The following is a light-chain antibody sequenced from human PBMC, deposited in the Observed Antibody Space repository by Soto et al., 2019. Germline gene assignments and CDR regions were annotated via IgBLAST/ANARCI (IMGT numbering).Light chain of an antibody. Sequence: DIQMTQSPSSLSASVGDRVTITCQAGQDISNSLNWYQHKPGKAPKLLIYDASSLETGVPSRFGGSGSGTDFTFTISSLQPEDFATYYCQQANSFPLTFGQGTRLEIK. CDR1: QDISNS. V-gene: IGKV1-33*01. CDR3: QQANSFPLT. CDR2: DAS. J-gene: IGKJ5*01.